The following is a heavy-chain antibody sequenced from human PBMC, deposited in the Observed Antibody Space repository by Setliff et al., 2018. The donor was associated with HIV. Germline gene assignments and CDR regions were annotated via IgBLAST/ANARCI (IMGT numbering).Heavy chain of an antibody. CDR1: GFTFSSYS. CDR3: ARYKWNNWIFGWFDP. D-gene: IGHD1-20*01. V-gene: IGHV3-21*05. J-gene: IGHJ5*02. CDR2: ISGGSTSHM. Sequence: GGSLRLSCAASGFTFSSYSMNWVRQSPGKGLEWVSYISGGSTSHMNYADSVKGRFTISRDNAKNSLYLQMNSLRAEDTAVYYCARYKWNNWIFGWFDPWGQGTQVTAPQ.